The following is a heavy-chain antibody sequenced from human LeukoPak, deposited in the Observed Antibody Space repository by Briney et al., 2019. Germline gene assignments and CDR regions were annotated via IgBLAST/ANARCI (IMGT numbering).Heavy chain of an antibody. D-gene: IGHD1-26*01. Sequence: ASVKVSCKVSGYTLTELSMHWVRQAPGKGVEGMGGFDPEDGETIYAQKSQGTVTMTEHTSTATAYMELSSLRSEDTAVYYCATLIVGATNGQDYWGQGTLVTVS. CDR1: GYTLTELS. V-gene: IGHV1-24*01. J-gene: IGHJ4*02. CDR3: ATLIVGATNGQDY. CDR2: FDPEDGET.